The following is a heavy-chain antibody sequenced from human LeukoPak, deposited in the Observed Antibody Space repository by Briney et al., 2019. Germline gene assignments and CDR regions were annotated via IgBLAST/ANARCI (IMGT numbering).Heavy chain of an antibody. V-gene: IGHV4-59*08. Sequence: PSETLSLTCTVSGGSISSYYWSWIRQPPGKGLEWIGYIYYSGSTNYNPSLKSRVTISVDTSKNQFSLKLSSVTAADTAVYYCASGGIYGDYGLLDYWGQGTLVTVSS. CDR3: ASGGIYGDYGLLDY. CDR1: GGSISSYY. D-gene: IGHD4-17*01. CDR2: IYYSGST. J-gene: IGHJ4*02.